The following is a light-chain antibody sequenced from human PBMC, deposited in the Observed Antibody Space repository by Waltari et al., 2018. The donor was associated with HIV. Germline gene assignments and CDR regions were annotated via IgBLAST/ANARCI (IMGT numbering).Light chain of an antibody. CDR1: QSVRSN. CDR2: GAS. CDR3: QQYNDWPRT. J-gene: IGKJ1*01. V-gene: IGKV3-15*01. Sequence: EIVMTQSPATLSVSPGERATLSCRASQSVRSNLAWYQQKPGQAPRLLIFGASTRATGIPARFSGGGSGTDFTLSISSLQSEDFALYYCQQYNDWPRTFGQGTKVEIK.